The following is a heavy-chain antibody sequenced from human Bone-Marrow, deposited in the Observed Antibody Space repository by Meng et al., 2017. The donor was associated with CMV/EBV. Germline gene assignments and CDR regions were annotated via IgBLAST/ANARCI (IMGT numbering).Heavy chain of an antibody. CDR3: ASYCSSTSCYVLRTFDY. CDR2: IKQDGSEK. CDR1: GFTFSSYW. J-gene: IGHJ4*02. D-gene: IGHD2-2*01. V-gene: IGHV3-7*01. Sequence: GSLRLSCAASGFTFSSYWMTWVRQAPGKGLEWVANIKQDGSEKYYVDSVKGRFTISRDNAKNSLYLQMNSLRAEDTAVYYCASYCSSTSCYVLRTFDYRGQGTLVTVSS.